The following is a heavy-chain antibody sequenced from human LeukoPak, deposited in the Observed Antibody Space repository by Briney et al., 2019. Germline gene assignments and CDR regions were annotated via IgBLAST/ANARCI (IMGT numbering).Heavy chain of an antibody. J-gene: IGHJ5*02. Sequence: PSETLSLTCTVSGGSISSGGYYWSWIRQHPGKGLEWIGYIYYSGSTYYNPSLKSRVTISVDTSKNQFSLKLSSVTAADTAVYYCARETYYDILTGYHNWFDPWGQGTPVTVSS. D-gene: IGHD3-9*01. CDR3: ARETYYDILTGYHNWFDP. CDR1: GGSISSGGYY. V-gene: IGHV4-31*03. CDR2: IYYSGST.